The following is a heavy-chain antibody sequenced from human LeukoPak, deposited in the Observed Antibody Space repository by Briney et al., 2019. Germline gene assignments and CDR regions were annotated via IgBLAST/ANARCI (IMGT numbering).Heavy chain of an antibody. Sequence: ASVKVSCKASGYTFTSYGISWVRQAPGQGLEWMGWISAYNGDTNYAQKLQGRVTMTTDTSTSTAYMELRSLRSDDTAVYYCARDPWNYVPFDYWGQGTLVTVSS. CDR3: ARDPWNYVPFDY. V-gene: IGHV1-18*01. CDR2: ISAYNGDT. J-gene: IGHJ4*02. CDR1: GYTFTSYG. D-gene: IGHD1-7*01.